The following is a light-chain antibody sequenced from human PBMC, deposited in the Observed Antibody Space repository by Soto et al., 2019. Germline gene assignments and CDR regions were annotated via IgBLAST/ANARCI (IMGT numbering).Light chain of an antibody. V-gene: IGKV1-9*01. J-gene: IGKJ4*01. CDR1: QGINSY. CDR2: ATS. Sequence: DIQLTQSPSFLSASVGDRVTITCRASQGINSYLAWYQQKPGIAPKLLIYATSTLYTEVPSRFSGSGSGTEFSLTISSLQPDDFATYYCQQLKTYPLTFGGGTKVEI. CDR3: QQLKTYPLT.